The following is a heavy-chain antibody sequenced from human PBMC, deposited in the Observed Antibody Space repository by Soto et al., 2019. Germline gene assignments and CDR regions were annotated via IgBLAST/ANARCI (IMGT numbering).Heavy chain of an antibody. D-gene: IGHD3-16*01. J-gene: IGHJ6*02. Sequence: QVQLVESGGGVVQPGRSLRLSCAASGFSFSISPMHWVRQAPGKGPEWVALISYDGDNKYYTDSVKGPFTISRDNSKNTLYLQMNSLRPEDTAVYYCARPWGQLSTYYYGMDTWGQGTTVTVSS. CDR3: ARPWGQLSTYYYGMDT. CDR2: ISYDGDNK. CDR1: GFSFSISP. V-gene: IGHV3-30-3*01.